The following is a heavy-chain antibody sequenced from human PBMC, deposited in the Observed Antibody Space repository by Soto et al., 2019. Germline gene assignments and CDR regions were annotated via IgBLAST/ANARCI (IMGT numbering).Heavy chain of an antibody. CDR3: ARDLNDIAVAGPFDY. CDR1: GFTFSSYA. CDR2: ISYDGSNK. D-gene: IGHD6-19*01. Sequence: GGSLRLSCAASGFTFSSYAMHWVRQAPGKGLEWVAVISYDGSNKYYADSVKGRFTISRDNSKNTLYPQMNSLRAEDTAVYYCARDLNDIAVAGPFDYWGQGTLVTVSS. V-gene: IGHV3-30*04. J-gene: IGHJ4*02.